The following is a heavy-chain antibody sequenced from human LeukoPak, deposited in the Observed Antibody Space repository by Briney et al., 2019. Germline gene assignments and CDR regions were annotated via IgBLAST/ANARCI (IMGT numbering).Heavy chain of an antibody. D-gene: IGHD3-22*01. V-gene: IGHV7-4-1*02. CDR1: GYTFTGYY. Sequence: GASVKVSCKASGYTFTGYYIHWVRQAPGQGLEWLGWINPNSGNPTYAQGFTGRFVFSLDTSVSTAYLQISSLKAEDTAVYYCARDEENYDSSGYDYWGQGTLVTVSS. CDR2: INPNSGNP. J-gene: IGHJ4*02. CDR3: ARDEENYDSSGYDY.